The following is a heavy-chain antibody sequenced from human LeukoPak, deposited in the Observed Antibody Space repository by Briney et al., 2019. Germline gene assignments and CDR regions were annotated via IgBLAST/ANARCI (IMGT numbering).Heavy chain of an antibody. CDR3: ARGPTTVTRSWFDP. D-gene: IGHD4-17*01. Sequence: ASVTVSCKASGYTFTGYYMHWVRQAPGQGLEWMGWINPNSGGTNYAQKFQGRVTMTRDTSISTAYMELSRLRSDDTAVYYCARGPTTVTRSWFDPWGQGTLVTVSS. J-gene: IGHJ5*02. CDR2: INPNSGGT. V-gene: IGHV1-2*02. CDR1: GYTFTGYY.